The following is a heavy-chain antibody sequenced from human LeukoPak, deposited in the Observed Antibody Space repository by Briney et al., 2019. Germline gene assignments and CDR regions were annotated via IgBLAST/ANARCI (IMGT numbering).Heavy chain of an antibody. CDR1: GFXFDDYA. CDR3: AKSIISGWYPPDY. CDR2: ISGNGGTT. V-gene: IGHV3-43*02. D-gene: IGHD6-19*01. J-gene: IGHJ4*02. Sequence: GGSLRLSCAASGFXFDDYAIYWVRQAPGKGLEWVSLISGNGGTTYYADSVKGRFTISRDNSKNSLYLRMNSLRTEDTALFYCAKSIISGWYPPDYWGQGTLVTVSS.